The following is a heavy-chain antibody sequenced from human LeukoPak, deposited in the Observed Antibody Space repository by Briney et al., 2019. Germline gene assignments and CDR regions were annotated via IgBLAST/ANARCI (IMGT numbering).Heavy chain of an antibody. J-gene: IGHJ4*02. V-gene: IGHV3-9*01. CDR3: AKDKGSSWSH. D-gene: IGHD6-13*01. CDR1: GFTFSSYG. CDR2: ISWNSGSI. Sequence: GGSLRLSCAASGFTFSSYGMHWVRQAPGKGLEWVSGISWNSGSIGYADSVKGRFTISRDNAKNSLYLQMNSLRAEDTALYYCAKDKGSSWSHWGQGTLVTVSS.